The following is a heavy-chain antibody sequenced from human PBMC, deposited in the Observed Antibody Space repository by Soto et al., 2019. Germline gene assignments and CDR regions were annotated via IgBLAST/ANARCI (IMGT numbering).Heavy chain of an antibody. CDR3: ARVTRYYYGSGSHYFDY. CDR2: TYYRSKWYN. Sequence: PPQTLSLTCAISGDSVSGSSAAWNVIRQSPSRGLEWLGRTYYRSKWYNDYAVSVKSRITINPDTSKNQFSLQLNSVTPEDTAVYYCARVTRYYYGSGSHYFDYWGQGTLVTVSS. V-gene: IGHV6-1*01. CDR1: GDSVSGSSAA. D-gene: IGHD3-10*01. J-gene: IGHJ4*02.